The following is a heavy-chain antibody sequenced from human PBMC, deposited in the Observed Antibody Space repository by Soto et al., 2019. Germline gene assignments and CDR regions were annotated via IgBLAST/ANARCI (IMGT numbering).Heavy chain of an antibody. Sequence: EVQLVESGGGLVRPGGSLRLSCAASGFSFSSYWMHWVRQVPGKGLVWVARMNEDGGTTDYGDSVKGRFTISRDNAKNTLYLQMNSLRVEDTAVYYCASDLSGRADVWGQGTTVTVSS. CDR3: ASDLSGRADV. V-gene: IGHV3-74*02. D-gene: IGHD3-10*01. CDR1: GFSFSSYW. J-gene: IGHJ6*02. CDR2: MNEDGGTT.